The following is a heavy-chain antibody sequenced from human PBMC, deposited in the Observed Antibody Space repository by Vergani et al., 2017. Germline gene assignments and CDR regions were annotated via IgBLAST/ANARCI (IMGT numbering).Heavy chain of an antibody. CDR1: GGPASSGRYY. D-gene: IGHD6-13*01. Sequence: QVQLQESGPGLVKPSETLSLTCTVPGGPASSGRYYWSWIRQPPGKGLEWIGYIYYSGCTNYNPSLKSRVTISVDTSKNQFSLKLSSVTAADTAVYYCAQHRYYYGGMDVWGQGTTVTVSS. CDR2: IYYSGCT. CDR3: AQHRYYYGGMDV. J-gene: IGHJ6*02. V-gene: IGHV4-61*01.